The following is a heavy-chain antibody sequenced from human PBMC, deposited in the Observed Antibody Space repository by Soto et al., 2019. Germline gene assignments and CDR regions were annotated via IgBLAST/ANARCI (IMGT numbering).Heavy chain of an antibody. Sequence: QVQLVQSGAEVKKPGSSVKVSCKSSGGTFSSYTISWVRQAPGQGLEWMGRIIPILGIANYAQKFQGRVTITADKSTSTAYMELSSLRSEDTAVYYWARDRVALNWHYDYWGQGTLVTVSS. V-gene: IGHV1-69*08. CDR3: ARDRVALNWHYDY. D-gene: IGHD1-7*01. CDR2: IIPILGIA. J-gene: IGHJ4*02. CDR1: GGTFSSYT.